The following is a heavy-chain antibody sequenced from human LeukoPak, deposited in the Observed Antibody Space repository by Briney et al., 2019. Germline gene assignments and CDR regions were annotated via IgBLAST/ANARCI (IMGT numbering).Heavy chain of an antibody. V-gene: IGHV3-11*04. CDR2: ISSSGSTI. CDR3: ARGYGSGSYPIDY. Sequence: GGSLRLSCAASGFTFSDYYMSWIRQAPGKGLEWVSYISSSGSTIYYADSVEGRFTISRDNSKNTLYLQMNSLRDDDTAVYHCARGYGSGSYPIDYWGQGTLVTVSS. J-gene: IGHJ4*02. D-gene: IGHD3-10*01. CDR1: GFTFSDYY.